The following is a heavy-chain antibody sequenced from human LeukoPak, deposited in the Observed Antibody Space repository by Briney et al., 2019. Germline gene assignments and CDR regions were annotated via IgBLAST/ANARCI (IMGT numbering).Heavy chain of an antibody. CDR3: ARDTDYYGSGRHGYFDH. CDR1: GFPFSSYA. V-gene: IGHV3-66*01. Sequence: HPGGSLRLSCSASGFPFSSYAMHWVRQAPGKGLEWVSLIYSGGSTYSADSVKGRFTISRDNSKNTLHLQMNSLRAEDTAVYYCARDTDYYGSGRHGYFDHWGQGTLVTVSS. CDR2: IYSGGST. D-gene: IGHD3-10*01. J-gene: IGHJ1*01.